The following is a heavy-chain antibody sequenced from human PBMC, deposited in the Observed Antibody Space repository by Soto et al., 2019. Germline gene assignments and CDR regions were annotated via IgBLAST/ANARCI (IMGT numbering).Heavy chain of an antibody. V-gene: IGHV3-66*01. D-gene: IGHD4-17*01. Sequence: EVQLVESGGGLVQPGGSLRLSCAASGFTVSSNYMSWVRQAPGKGLELVSVIYSGGSTYYADSVMCRFTISRDNSKTTLYFQMNSLRAEDTAVYYCAREDGDYVIGWFDPWGEGTLVTVSS. CDR1: GFTVSSNY. CDR3: AREDGDYVIGWFDP. J-gene: IGHJ5*02. CDR2: IYSGGST.